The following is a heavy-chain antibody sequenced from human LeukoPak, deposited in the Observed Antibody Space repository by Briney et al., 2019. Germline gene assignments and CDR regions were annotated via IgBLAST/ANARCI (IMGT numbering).Heavy chain of an antibody. CDR2: ISYDGSNK. CDR1: GFTFSSYA. J-gene: IGHJ4*02. CDR3: ARDHSVFGGY. Sequence: GGSLRLSCAASGFTFSSYAMHWVRQAPGKGLEWVAVISYDGSNKYYADSVKGRFTISRDNSKNTLYLQTNSLRAEDTAVYYCARDHSVFGGYWGQGTLVTVSS. V-gene: IGHV3-30-3*01. D-gene: IGHD3-10*02.